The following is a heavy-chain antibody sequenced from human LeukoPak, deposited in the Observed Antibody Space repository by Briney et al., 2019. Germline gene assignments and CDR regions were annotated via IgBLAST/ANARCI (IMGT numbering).Heavy chain of an antibody. J-gene: IGHJ3*02. Sequence: GGSLRLSCAASGFTFSDYCMSWIRQAPGKGLEWVSYISSSGSTIYYADSVKGRFTISRDNAKNSLYLQMNSLRAEDTAVYYCARGGMIVVVKDAFDIWGQGTMVTVSS. CDR2: ISSSGSTI. CDR1: GFTFSDYC. D-gene: IGHD3-22*01. CDR3: ARGGMIVVVKDAFDI. V-gene: IGHV3-11*01.